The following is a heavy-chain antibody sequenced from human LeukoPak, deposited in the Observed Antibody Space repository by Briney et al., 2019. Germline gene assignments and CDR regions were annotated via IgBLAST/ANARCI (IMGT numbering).Heavy chain of an antibody. V-gene: IGHV3-30-3*01. CDR3: ARDESSGWYGRVY. J-gene: IGHJ4*02. CDR2: IAYDGSHK. CDR1: GFTFSKYA. Sequence: GGSLRLSCAASGFTFSKYAFHWVRQAPGKGLEWVAIIAYDGSHKYYADSAKGRFSISRDNAKNTLYLQMNSLRAEDTAVYYCARDESSGWYGRVYWGQGILVTVSS. D-gene: IGHD6-19*01.